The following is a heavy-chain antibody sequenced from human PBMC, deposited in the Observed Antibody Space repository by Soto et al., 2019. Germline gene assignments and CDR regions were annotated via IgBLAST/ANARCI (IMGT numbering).Heavy chain of an antibody. V-gene: IGHV4-34*01. CDR1: GGSFSGYY. J-gene: IGHJ4*02. CDR3: ARDKITGLFDY. D-gene: IGHD2-8*02. Sequence: QVQLQQWGAGLLKPSETLSLTCAVYGGSFSGYYWTWLRQPPGTGLEWIGEINHSGSTNYNPSLKSRVTISVDTSKTQFARKLTSVTAADTAVYYCARDKITGLFDYWGQGTLVTVSS. CDR2: INHSGST.